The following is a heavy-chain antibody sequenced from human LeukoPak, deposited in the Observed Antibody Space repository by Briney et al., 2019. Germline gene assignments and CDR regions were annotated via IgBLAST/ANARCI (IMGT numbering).Heavy chain of an antibody. D-gene: IGHD2-15*01. CDR2: IKQDGSEK. CDR1: GFTFSSYW. J-gene: IGHJ3*02. Sequence: GGSLRLSCAASGFTFSSYWMSWVRQAPGKGLEGVANIKQDGSEKYYVDSVKGRFTISRDNAKNSLYLQMNSLRAEDTAVYYCARVVVAATDSDAFDIWGQGTMVTVSS. V-gene: IGHV3-7*01. CDR3: ARVVVAATDSDAFDI.